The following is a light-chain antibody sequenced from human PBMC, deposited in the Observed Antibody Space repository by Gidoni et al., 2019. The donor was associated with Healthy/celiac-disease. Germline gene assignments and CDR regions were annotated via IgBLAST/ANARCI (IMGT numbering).Light chain of an antibody. J-gene: IGLJ1*01. Sequence: QSVLTQPPSASGTPGQRVTIPCSGSSSNIGSNTVNWYQQRPGTAPKRLIYSNNQRPSGVPDRFSGSKSGTAASLAISGLQSEDEADYYWAAWDDSLNGYVFGTGTNVTVL. CDR3: AAWDDSLNGYV. CDR1: SSNIGSNT. V-gene: IGLV1-44*01. CDR2: SNN.